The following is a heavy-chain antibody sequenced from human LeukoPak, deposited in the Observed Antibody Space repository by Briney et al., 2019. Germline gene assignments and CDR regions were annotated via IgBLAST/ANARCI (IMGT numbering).Heavy chain of an antibody. D-gene: IGHD3-22*01. CDR1: GFTFSSYA. V-gene: IGHV3-30-3*01. CDR3: ARGLQEYMIVVVTLGY. Sequence: PGRSLRLSCAASGFTFSSYAMHWVRQAPGKGLEWVAVISYDGSNKYYADSVKGRFTISRDNSKNTLYLQMNSLRAEDTAVYYCARGLQEYMIVVVTLGYWGEGTLLTVSS. CDR2: ISYDGSNK. J-gene: IGHJ4*02.